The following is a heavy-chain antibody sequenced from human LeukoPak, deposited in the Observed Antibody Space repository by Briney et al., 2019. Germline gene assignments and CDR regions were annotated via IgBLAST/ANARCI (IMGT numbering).Heavy chain of an antibody. CDR3: ARDRGGYSGYDSGVGIFDY. CDR2: IIPIFGTA. Sequence: ASVKVSCKASGGTFSSYAISWVRQAPGQGLEWMGGIIPIFGTANYAQKFQGRVTITADESTSTAYMELSSLRSEDTAVYYCARDRGGYSGYDSGVGIFDYWGQGTLVTVSS. J-gene: IGHJ4*02. D-gene: IGHD5-12*01. CDR1: GGTFSSYA. V-gene: IGHV1-69*13.